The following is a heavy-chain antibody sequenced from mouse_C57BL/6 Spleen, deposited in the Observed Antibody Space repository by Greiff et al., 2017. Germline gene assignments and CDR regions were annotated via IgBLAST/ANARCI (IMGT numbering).Heavy chain of an antibody. CDR1: GYTFTSYW. CDR2: INPSDSET. J-gene: IGHJ1*03. CDR3: ARHSGNCVYFDV. V-gene: IGHV1-52*01. Sequence: VQLQQPGAELVRPGSSVKLSCKASGYTFTSYWMHWVKQRPIQGLEWIGNINPSDSETHYNQKFKDKATLTVDKSSSPAYMQLSSLTSEDSAVYYCARHSGNCVYFDVWGTGTTVTVSS. D-gene: IGHD2-1*01.